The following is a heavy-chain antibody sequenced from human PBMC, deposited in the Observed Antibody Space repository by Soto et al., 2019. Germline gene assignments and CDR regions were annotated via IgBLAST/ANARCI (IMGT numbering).Heavy chain of an antibody. CDR3: ARSQGSSTSLEIYYYYSYGMDV. CDR1: GGTFSSYA. D-gene: IGHD2-2*01. V-gene: IGHV1-69*01. Sequence: QVQLVQSGAEVKKPGSSVKVSCKASGGTFSSYAISWVRQAPGQGLEWMGGIIPIPGTANYAQKFQGRVTITADECTSTAYMELSSLRSEDTAVYYCARSQGSSTSLEIYYYYSYGMDVWGQGTTVTVSS. J-gene: IGHJ6*02. CDR2: IIPIPGTA.